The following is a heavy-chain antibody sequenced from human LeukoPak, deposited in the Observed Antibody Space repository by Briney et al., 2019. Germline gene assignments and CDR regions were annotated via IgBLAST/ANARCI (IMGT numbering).Heavy chain of an antibody. CDR1: GFTFISNY. CDR3: TRARPQTTLTGAWLDY. J-gene: IGHJ4*02. Sequence: GGSLRLSCVASGFTFISNYMNWVRQAPGKGLEWVSVIYSGGSTYLADSVKGKFTLPRENPKNTLYLKMNSLRAEDTAVYYCTRARPQTTLTGAWLDYWGQGTLVSVSS. CDR2: IYSGGST. D-gene: IGHD4-11*01. V-gene: IGHV3-66*01.